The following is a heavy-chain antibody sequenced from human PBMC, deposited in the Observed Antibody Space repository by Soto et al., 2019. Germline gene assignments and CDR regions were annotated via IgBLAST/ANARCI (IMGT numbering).Heavy chain of an antibody. V-gene: IGHV4-30-4*01. D-gene: IGHD4-17*01. J-gene: IGHJ6*02. CDR2: IYYSGST. CDR1: GGSISSGDYY. CDR3: ARAHYGDYGYGMDV. Sequence: SETLSLTCPVSGGSISSGDYYWSWIRQPPGKGLEWIGYIYYSGSTYYNPSLKSRVTISVDTSKNQFSLKLSSVTAADTAVYYCARAHYGDYGYGMDVWGQGTTVTVSS.